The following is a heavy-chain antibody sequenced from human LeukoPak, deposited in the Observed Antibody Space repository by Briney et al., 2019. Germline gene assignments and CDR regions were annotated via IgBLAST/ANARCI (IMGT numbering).Heavy chain of an antibody. CDR3: ARNSGSYYGYWYFDL. D-gene: IGHD1-26*01. J-gene: IGHJ2*01. V-gene: IGHV4-59*08. CDR2: IYYSGST. Sequence: PSETLSLTCTVSGGSISRYYWSWSRQPPGKGLEWIGYIYYSGSTNYNPSLKSRVTISVDTSKNQFSLKLSSVTAADTAVYYYARNSGSYYGYWYFDLWGRGTLVTVSS. CDR1: GGSISRYY.